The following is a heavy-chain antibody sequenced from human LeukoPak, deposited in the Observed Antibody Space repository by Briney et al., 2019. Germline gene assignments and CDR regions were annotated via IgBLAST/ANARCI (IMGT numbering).Heavy chain of an antibody. J-gene: IGHJ3*02. CDR3: ARQRGYDYVGPDDAFDI. D-gene: IGHD5-12*01. CDR1: GYSFTTYY. V-gene: IGHV5-51*01. CDR2: IYPGDSDT. Sequence: GESLKISCYGSGYSFTTYYIGWVRQMPGKGLEWMGIIYPGDSDTRYSPSFQGQVTISADKSINTAYLQWSSLKASDTAMYHCARQRGYDYVGPDDAFDIWGQGTMVTVSS.